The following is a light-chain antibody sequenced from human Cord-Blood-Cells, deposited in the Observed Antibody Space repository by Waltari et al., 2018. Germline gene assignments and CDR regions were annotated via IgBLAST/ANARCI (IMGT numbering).Light chain of an antibody. CDR2: DVG. Sequence: QLALTPPPSVAGSPGRSVTISCTGTSSDVGGYNNVSWYQHHPGKAPKLMLYDVGKRPSGVPYRSSGSKSGNPASLTISGLQAEDEAAYYCCSYAGRVVFGGGTKLTVL. CDR3: CSYAGRVV. J-gene: IGLJ2*01. V-gene: IGLV2-11*01. CDR1: SSDVGGYNN.